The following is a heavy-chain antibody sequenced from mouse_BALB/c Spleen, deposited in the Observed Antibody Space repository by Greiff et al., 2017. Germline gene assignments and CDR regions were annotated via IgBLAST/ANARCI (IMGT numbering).Heavy chain of an antibody. CDR1: GFNIKDTY. Sequence: VQLKESGAELVKPGASVKLSCTASGFNIKDTYMHWVKQRPEQGLEWIGRIDPANGNTKYDPKFQGKATITADTSSNTAYLQLSSLTSEDTAVYYCARGYYGYRYFDVWGAGTTVTVSS. D-gene: IGHD1-1*01. J-gene: IGHJ1*01. CDR3: ARGYYGYRYFDV. CDR2: IDPANGNT. V-gene: IGHV14-3*02.